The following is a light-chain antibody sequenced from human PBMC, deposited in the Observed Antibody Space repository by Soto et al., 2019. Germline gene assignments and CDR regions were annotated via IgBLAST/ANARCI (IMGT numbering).Light chain of an antibody. J-gene: IGLJ2*01. CDR1: SGDVGSYNF. Sequence: QSALTRPASVSGSPGQSIAISCTGTSGDVGSYNFVSWYQQHPGKAPKLMIYDVSARPPGVSNRFSGSKSGNTASLTISGLQAEDEADYYCSSYTSTSTLVFGGGTKVTVL. CDR2: DVS. V-gene: IGLV2-14*01. CDR3: SSYTSTSTLV.